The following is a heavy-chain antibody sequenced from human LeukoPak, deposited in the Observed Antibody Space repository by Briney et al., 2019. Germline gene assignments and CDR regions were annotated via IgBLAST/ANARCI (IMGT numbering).Heavy chain of an antibody. J-gene: IGHJ5*02. D-gene: IGHD3-16*01. Sequence: SQTLSPTCAISGDSDSSNSAAWNWIRQSPSRGLEWLGRTYYRSKWYNDYAVSVKSRITINPDTSKNQFSLQLNSVTPEDTAVYYCARVIRIMITFGGVQERWFDPWGQGTLVTVSS. CDR3: ARVIRIMITFGGVQERWFDP. CDR2: TYYRSKWYN. V-gene: IGHV6-1*01. CDR1: GDSDSSNSAA.